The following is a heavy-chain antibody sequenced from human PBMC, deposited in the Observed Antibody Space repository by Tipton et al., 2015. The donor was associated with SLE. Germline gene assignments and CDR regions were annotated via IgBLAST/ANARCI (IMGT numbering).Heavy chain of an antibody. CDR3: ARDQGELVLDY. D-gene: IGHD1-26*01. J-gene: IGHJ4*02. Sequence: LRLSCTVSGGSISSGSYYLSWIRQPAGKRLEWIGYIYTSGSTNYNPSLKSRVTMSVDTSKNQFSLKLSSVTAADTAVYYCARDQGELVLDYWGQGTLVTVSS. V-gene: IGHV4-61*09. CDR1: GGSISSGSYY. CDR2: IYTSGST.